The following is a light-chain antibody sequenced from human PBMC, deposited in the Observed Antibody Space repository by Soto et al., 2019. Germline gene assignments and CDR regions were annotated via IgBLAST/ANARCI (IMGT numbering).Light chain of an antibody. J-gene: IGLJ2*01. CDR1: SGHSSYT. V-gene: IGLV4-60*02. CDR2: LDGSGSY. CDR3: ETWDSNTVV. Sequence: QSVLTQSSSASASLGSSVKLTCTLSSGHSSYTIAWHQQQPGKAPRHLMKLDGSGSYNKGSGVPDRFSGSSSGADRYLTISNLQFEDEADYFCETWDSNTVVFGGGTQLTVL.